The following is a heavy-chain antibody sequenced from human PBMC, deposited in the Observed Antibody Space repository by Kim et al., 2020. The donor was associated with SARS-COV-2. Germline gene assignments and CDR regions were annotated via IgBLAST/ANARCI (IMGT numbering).Heavy chain of an antibody. V-gene: IGHV3-43*02. Sequence: GGSLRLSCAASGFTFDDYAMHWVRQAPGKGLEWVSLISGDGGSTYYADSVKGRFTISRDNSKNSLYLQMNSLRTEDTALYYCAKAAGGRWLRFPIDYWGQGTLVTVSS. CDR2: ISGDGGST. J-gene: IGHJ4*02. CDR3: AKAAGGRWLRFPIDY. CDR1: GFTFDDYA. D-gene: IGHD5-12*01.